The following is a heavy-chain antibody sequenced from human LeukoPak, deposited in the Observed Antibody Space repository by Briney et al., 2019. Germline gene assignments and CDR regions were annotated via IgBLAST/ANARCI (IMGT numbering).Heavy chain of an antibody. CDR3: AKGHYYYYMDV. Sequence: GGSLRLSCAASGFTFSSYWMSWVRQAPGKGLEWVANIKQDGSEKYYVDPVKGRFTISRDNAKNSLYLQMNSLRAEDTAVYYCAKGHYYYYMDVWGKGTTVTISS. CDR1: GFTFSSYW. J-gene: IGHJ6*03. CDR2: IKQDGSEK. V-gene: IGHV3-7*03.